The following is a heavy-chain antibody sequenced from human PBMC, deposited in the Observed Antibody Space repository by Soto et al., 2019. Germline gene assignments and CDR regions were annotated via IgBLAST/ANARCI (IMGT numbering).Heavy chain of an antibody. CDR3: ARDRTVTTGEDGMDV. Sequence: ASVKVSCKASGYTFTSYGISWVRQAPGQGLEWMGWISAYNGNTNYAQKLQGRVTMTTDTSTSTAYMELRSLRSDDTAVYYCARDRTVTTGEDGMDVWGQVTTVTFSS. J-gene: IGHJ6*02. CDR1: GYTFTSYG. V-gene: IGHV1-18*01. D-gene: IGHD4-17*01. CDR2: ISAYNGNT.